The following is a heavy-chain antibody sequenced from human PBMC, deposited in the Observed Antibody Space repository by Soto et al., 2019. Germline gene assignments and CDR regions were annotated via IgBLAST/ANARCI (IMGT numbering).Heavy chain of an antibody. CDR3: ASHIKDAYSNGYVAFDI. J-gene: IGHJ3*02. Sequence: PSETLSLTCTVSGGSVSSSSHYWGWIRQPPGMGLEWIGSLYYSGSTYYNPSLKSRVAISVDASKNQFSLKLSSVTAADTAVYYCASHIKDAYSNGYVAFDIRGQGTMVTVSS. CDR1: GGSVSSSSHY. D-gene: IGHD5-18*01. V-gene: IGHV4-39*01. CDR2: LYYSGST.